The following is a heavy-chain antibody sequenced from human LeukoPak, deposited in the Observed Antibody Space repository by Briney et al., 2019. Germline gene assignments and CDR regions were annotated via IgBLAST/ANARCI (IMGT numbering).Heavy chain of an antibody. Sequence: GGSLRLSCAASGFAFSMYWMSWVRQVPGKGLEWVANIHQDGSDKYYVDSVKGRFTISKDNAKNLLYLQMNSLRADDTAVYYCALSHIVRGVPPFDPWGQGTLVTVSS. D-gene: IGHD3-10*02. CDR1: GFAFSMYW. CDR2: IHQDGSDK. CDR3: ALSHIVRGVPPFDP. V-gene: IGHV3-7*01. J-gene: IGHJ5*02.